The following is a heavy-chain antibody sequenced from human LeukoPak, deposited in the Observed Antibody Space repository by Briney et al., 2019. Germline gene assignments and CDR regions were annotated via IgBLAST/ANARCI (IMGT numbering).Heavy chain of an antibody. Sequence: GGAPRLSFGASGFTFSSHGMHWGRQAPGKGLGWGGFLRYDGSNKYYADSVKGRFTISRDNSKNTLYLQMNSLRAEDTAVYYCAKAWTRYSSSWPFDYWGQGTLVTVSS. J-gene: IGHJ4*02. CDR3: AKAWTRYSSSWPFDY. D-gene: IGHD6-13*01. CDR2: LRYDGSNK. V-gene: IGHV3-30*02. CDR1: GFTFSSHG.